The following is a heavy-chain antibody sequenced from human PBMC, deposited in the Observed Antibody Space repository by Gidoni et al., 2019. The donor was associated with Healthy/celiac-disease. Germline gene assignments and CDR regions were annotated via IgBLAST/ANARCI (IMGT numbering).Heavy chain of an antibody. CDR3: ARVKAKTNYFDY. CDR1: GGSISSGSYY. Sequence: QVQLQESGPGLVKPSQTLSLTCTVSGGSISSGSYYWSWIRQPAGKGLEWIGRIYTSGSTNYNPSLKSRVTISVDTSKNQFSLKLSSVTAADTAVYYCARVKAKTNYFDYWGQGTLVTV. D-gene: IGHD1-7*01. CDR2: IYTSGST. V-gene: IGHV4-61*02. J-gene: IGHJ4*02.